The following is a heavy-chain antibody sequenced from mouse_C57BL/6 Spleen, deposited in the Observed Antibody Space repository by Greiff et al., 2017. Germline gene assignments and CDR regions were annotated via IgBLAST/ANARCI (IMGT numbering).Heavy chain of an antibody. V-gene: IGHV1-22*01. J-gene: IGHJ4*01. Sequence: VQLQQSGPELVKPGASVKMSCKASGYTFTDYNMHWVKQSHGKSLEWIGYINPNNGGTSYNQKFKGQATLTVNKASSTAYMALRSLTSEDSAGYYWAREGLRRGGYYAMDYWGQGTSVTVSS. CDR3: AREGLRRGGYYAMDY. CDR2: INPNNGGT. D-gene: IGHD2-4*01. CDR1: GYTFTDYN.